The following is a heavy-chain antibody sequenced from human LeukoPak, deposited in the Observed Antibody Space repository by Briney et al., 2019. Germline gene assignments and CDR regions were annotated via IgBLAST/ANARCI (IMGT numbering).Heavy chain of an antibody. CDR2: ISYSGST. CDR1: DGSISSHY. V-gene: IGHV4-59*11. Sequence: PSETLSLTCTVSDGSISSHYWSWIRQPPGKGLEWIGYISYSGSTNYNPSLKGRVTISADTSKNQFSLRLSSVTAADTAVYYCAGRQRWPFDYWGQGTLVTVSS. J-gene: IGHJ4*02. CDR3: AGRQRWPFDY. D-gene: IGHD2-15*01.